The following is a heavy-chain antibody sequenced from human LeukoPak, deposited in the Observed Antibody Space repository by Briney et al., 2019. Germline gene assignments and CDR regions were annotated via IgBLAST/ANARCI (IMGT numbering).Heavy chain of an antibody. D-gene: IGHD6-6*01. CDR2: ISPTGSTT. J-gene: IGHJ4*02. CDR1: GFSFSGHW. Sequence: GGTLRPSCTASGFSFSGHWMHWARQLPGKGLVWVSRISPTGSTTSYADSVKGRFTVSRDNAKNTLYLQVNNLRAEDTAVYYCARGPNSNWSGLDFWGQGTLLTVSS. CDR3: ARGPNSNWSGLDF. V-gene: IGHV3-74*01.